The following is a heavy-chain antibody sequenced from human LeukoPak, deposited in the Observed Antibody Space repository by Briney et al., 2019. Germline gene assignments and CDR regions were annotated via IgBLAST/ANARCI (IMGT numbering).Heavy chain of an antibody. CDR2: LRYDGNNK. Sequence: GGSLRLSCGASGFTFSNYGMLWVRQAPGKGLEWVAFLRYDGNNKLYADSMKGRFTISRDNSKNTLYLHINSLRAEDTAVYYCVKDNPLDYWGQGTLVIVSS. D-gene: IGHD1-14*01. CDR1: GFTFSNYG. V-gene: IGHV3-30*02. J-gene: IGHJ4*02. CDR3: VKDNPLDY.